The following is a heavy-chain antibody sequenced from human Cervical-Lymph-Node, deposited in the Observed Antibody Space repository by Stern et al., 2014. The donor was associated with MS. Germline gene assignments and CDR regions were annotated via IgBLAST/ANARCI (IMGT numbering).Heavy chain of an antibody. V-gene: IGHV1-69*01. Sequence: VQLAESGAEVKKPGSSVKVSCKASGGTLSNYATSWARQAPGQGLEGMGGIVPLFGKPNYAQKFQGRVTITADESTSTAYMGLSSLRSEDTAVYYCASPLTATSVPFGYYGMDVWGQGTTVTVS. J-gene: IGHJ6*02. CDR2: IVPLFGKP. CDR1: GGTLSNYA. D-gene: IGHD4-17*01. CDR3: ASPLTATSVPFGYYGMDV.